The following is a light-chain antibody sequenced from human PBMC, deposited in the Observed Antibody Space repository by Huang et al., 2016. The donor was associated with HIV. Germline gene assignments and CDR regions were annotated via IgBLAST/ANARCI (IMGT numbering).Light chain of an antibody. CDR3: LQLNTYPGT. CDR2: AAS. Sequence: IQLTQSPSSLSASVGDRVTITCRASQDIISYLAWYQQKPGKAPKLLIYAASTLESGVPPRFSGSGSGTDFTLTINNLQPEDFATYYCLQLNTYPGTFGPGTNVDV. CDR1: QDIISY. J-gene: IGKJ3*01. V-gene: IGKV1-9*01.